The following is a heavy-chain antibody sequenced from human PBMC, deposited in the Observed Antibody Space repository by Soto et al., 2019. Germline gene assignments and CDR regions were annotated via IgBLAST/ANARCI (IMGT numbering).Heavy chain of an antibody. Sequence: ASVKVSCKASGYTFTSYGISWVRQAPGQGLEWMGWISAYNGNTNYAQKLQGRVTMTTDTSTSTAYMELRSLRSDDTAVYYCARDSTPDYYESSGYYSLGVDYWG. D-gene: IGHD3-22*01. CDR1: GYTFTSYG. V-gene: IGHV1-18*01. CDR3: ARDSTPDYYESSGYYSLGVDY. J-gene: IGHJ4*01. CDR2: ISAYNGNT.